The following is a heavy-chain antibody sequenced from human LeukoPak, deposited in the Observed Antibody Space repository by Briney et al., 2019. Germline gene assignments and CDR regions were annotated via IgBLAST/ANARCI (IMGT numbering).Heavy chain of an antibody. CDR3: ARGISSSWYVPYYYYYMDV. D-gene: IGHD6-13*01. J-gene: IGHJ6*03. CDR2: IYYSGST. CDR1: GGSISSSSYY. V-gene: IGHV4-39*01. Sequence: SETLSLTCTVSGGSISSSSYYWGWIRQPPGKGLEWIGSIYYSGSTYYNPSLKGRVTISVDTSKNQFSLKLSSVTAADTAVYYCARGISSSWYVPYYYYYMDVWGKGTTVTISS.